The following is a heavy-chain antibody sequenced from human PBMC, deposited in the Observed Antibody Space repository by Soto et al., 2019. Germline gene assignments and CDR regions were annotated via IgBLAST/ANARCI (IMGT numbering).Heavy chain of an antibody. V-gene: IGHV3-11*01. CDR1: GFTFSDYY. J-gene: IGHJ6*03. Sequence: GGSLRLSCAASGFTFSDYYMSWIRQAPGKGLEWVSYISSSGSTIYYADSVKGRFTISRDNAKNSLYLQMNSLRAEDTAVYYCARRTRYNWNYYYYYYMDVWGKGTTVTVSS. CDR3: ARRTRYNWNYYYYYYMDV. D-gene: IGHD1-20*01. CDR2: ISSSGSTI.